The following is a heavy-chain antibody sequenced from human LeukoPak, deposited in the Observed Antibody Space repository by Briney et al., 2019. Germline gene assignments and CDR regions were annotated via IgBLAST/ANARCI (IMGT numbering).Heavy chain of an antibody. CDR2: IYYSDNT. CDR1: GGSITGGGYY. CDR3: ARARGDSSRLDY. D-gene: IGHD4-17*01. Sequence: SETLSLTCTVSGGSITGGGYYWSWIRQHPGKGLEWIGYIYYSDNTYYNPSLKSRVTISADTSKNQFSLKLNSVTAADTAVHYCARARGDSSRLDYWGQGTLVTVSS. J-gene: IGHJ4*02. V-gene: IGHV4-31*03.